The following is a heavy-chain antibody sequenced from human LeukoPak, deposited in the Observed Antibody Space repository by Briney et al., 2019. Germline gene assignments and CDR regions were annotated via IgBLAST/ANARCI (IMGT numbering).Heavy chain of an antibody. J-gene: IGHJ5*02. Sequence: GGSLRLSCAASGFTVSSNYMSWVRQAPGKGLELVSVIYSGGSTYYADSVKGRFTISRDNAKNSLYLQMNSLRAEDTAVYYCARDNMVRGVIFLGWFDPWGQGTLVTVSS. CDR3: ARDNMVRGVIFLGWFDP. V-gene: IGHV3-53*01. CDR1: GFTVSSNY. CDR2: IYSGGST. D-gene: IGHD3-10*01.